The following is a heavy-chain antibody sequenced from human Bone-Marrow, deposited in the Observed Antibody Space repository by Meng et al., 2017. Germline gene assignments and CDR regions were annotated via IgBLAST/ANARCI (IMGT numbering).Heavy chain of an antibody. V-gene: IGHV4-38-2*01. CDR2: IYHSGST. D-gene: IGHD2-15*01. CDR3: ARGRSYCSAGTCYSAYHDR. J-gene: IGHJ5*02. Sequence: GSLRLSCAVSGYSISSGYYWGWIRQPPGKGLEWIGTIYHSGSTYYNPSLKSRVTISQDTSKNQFSLKVTSVTAADTAVYYCARGRSYCSAGTCYSAYHDRWGHGNRV. CDR1: GYSISSGYY.